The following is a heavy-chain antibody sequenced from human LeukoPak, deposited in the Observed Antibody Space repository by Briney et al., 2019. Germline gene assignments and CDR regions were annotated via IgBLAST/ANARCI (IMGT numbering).Heavy chain of an antibody. J-gene: IGHJ3*02. Sequence: GESLKISCRGSGCTFHTYWIAWVRQMPGKGLEWMGVIYPDDSTTRYSPSFRGQVTMSVDKSVSTAYLQWNSLKASDTALYYCAIEDSRPSSVHGLDAFDIWGQGAMVTVSS. V-gene: IGHV5-51*01. CDR3: AIEDSRPSSVHGLDAFDI. CDR2: IYPDDSTT. CDR1: GCTFHTYW. D-gene: IGHD6-6*01.